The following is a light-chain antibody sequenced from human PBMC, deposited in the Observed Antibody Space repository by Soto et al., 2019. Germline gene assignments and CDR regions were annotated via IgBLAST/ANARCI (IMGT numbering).Light chain of an antibody. CDR3: CSYAGSSTWV. CDR2: EVS. CDR1: SSDVGDYNH. Sequence: QSVLTQPPSVSGSPGQSVTISCTGTSSDVGDYNHVSWYQQSPGTVPKLIIYEVSSRPSGVPDRFSGSKSGNTASLTISGLQAEDEADYHCCSYAGSSTWVFGGGTKLTVL. V-gene: IGLV2-18*02. J-gene: IGLJ3*02.